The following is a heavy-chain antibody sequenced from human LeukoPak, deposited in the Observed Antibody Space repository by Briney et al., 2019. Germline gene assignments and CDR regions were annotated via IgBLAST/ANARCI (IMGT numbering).Heavy chain of an antibody. CDR3: ARSWEWELLGGFDY. V-gene: IGHV3-21*01. D-gene: IGHD1-26*01. CDR1: GFTFSSYS. J-gene: IGHJ4*02. CDR2: ISSSSSYI. Sequence: GGSLRLSCAASGFTFSSYSMNWVRQAPGKGLEWVSSISSSSSYIYYADSVKGRFTISRDNAKNTLHLQMNSLRAEDTAVYYCARSWEWELLGGFDYWGQGTLVTVSS.